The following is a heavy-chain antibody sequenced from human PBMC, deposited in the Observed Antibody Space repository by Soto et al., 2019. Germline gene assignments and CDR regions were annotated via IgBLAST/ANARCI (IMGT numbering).Heavy chain of an antibody. V-gene: IGHV4-4*02. Sequence: PSETLSLTCAVSGGPITSDNWYNWVRQTPGKGLEWIGEVNHIGASNYSPSLKSRVTISLDKSKNQFSLSMNSVTAADTAMYYFRKDYIGADAFGIWGQGAMVTVSS. D-gene: IGHD2-15*01. CDR3: RKDYIGADAFGI. J-gene: IGHJ3*02. CDR1: GGPITSDNW. CDR2: VNHIGAS.